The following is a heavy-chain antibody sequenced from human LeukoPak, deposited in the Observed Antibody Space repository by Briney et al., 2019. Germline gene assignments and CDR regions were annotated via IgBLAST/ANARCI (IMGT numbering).Heavy chain of an antibody. Sequence: WASVKVSCKASGYTFTNYDINWVRQATGQGLEWMGWMNPNSGNTGYAQKFQGRVTMTRNTSISTAYMELSSLRSEDTAVYYCATRSPYYYDFGAFDIWGQGTMVTVSS. CDR3: ATRSPYYYDFGAFDI. D-gene: IGHD3-22*01. CDR2: MNPNSGNT. V-gene: IGHV1-8*01. J-gene: IGHJ3*02. CDR1: GYTFTNYD.